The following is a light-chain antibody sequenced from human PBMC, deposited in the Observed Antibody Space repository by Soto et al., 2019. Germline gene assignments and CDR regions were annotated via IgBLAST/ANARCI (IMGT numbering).Light chain of an antibody. Sequence: EIVLTQSPGTLSLSPGERATLSCRGSQSVSGSYLAWYQQKPGQTPRLLTYGASSRATGIPDRFSGSGSGTDFTLTISRLEPEDFAVYYCQQYGSSPPYTFGQGTKLEIK. J-gene: IGKJ2*01. CDR1: QSVSGSY. CDR2: GAS. V-gene: IGKV3-20*01. CDR3: QQYGSSPPYT.